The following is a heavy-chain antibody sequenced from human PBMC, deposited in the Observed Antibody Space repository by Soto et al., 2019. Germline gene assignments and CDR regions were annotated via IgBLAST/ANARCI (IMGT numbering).Heavy chain of an antibody. CDR1: GGTCNTYA. D-gene: IGHD3-10*01. J-gene: IGHJ4*02. CDR2: ISPMFGAA. V-gene: IGHV1-69*19. CDR3: AREVQVHTPAFVY. Sequence: QVQLVQSGAEMKKPGSSVKVSCQSSGGTCNTYAMHWVRQAPGQGPEWMGDISPMFGAANYAPKFQGRVTITADESTGTSYMPLSSLTSEDTALYFCAREVQVHTPAFVYWGQGTLVTVSS.